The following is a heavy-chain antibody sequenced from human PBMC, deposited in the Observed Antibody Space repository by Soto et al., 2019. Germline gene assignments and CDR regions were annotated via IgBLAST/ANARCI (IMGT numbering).Heavy chain of an antibody. V-gene: IGHV3-23*01. D-gene: IGHD3-3*01. CDR2: ISDGGERT. J-gene: IGHJ6*02. Sequence: GGSLRLSCVASGFTFTDYVMSWVRQVPGKGLEWVSSISDGGERTDYRDSVRGRFTISRDNARFTLHLQMNSLRVDDTATYFCARDRSTDFGLDVWG. CDR3: ARDRSTDFGLDV. CDR1: GFTFTDYV.